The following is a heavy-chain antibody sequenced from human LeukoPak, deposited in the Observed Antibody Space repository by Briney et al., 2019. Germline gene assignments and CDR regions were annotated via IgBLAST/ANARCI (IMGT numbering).Heavy chain of an antibody. J-gene: IGHJ4*02. Sequence: GGSLRLSCAASGFTFSSYAMTWVRQAPGKGLEWVANIKQDGSEKQYVDSVKGRFAISRDNAKKSLYLQINTLRAEDTAVYYCVRGPHIAATSYWGQGTLVTVSS. CDR2: IKQDGSEK. CDR1: GFTFSSYA. D-gene: IGHD6-25*01. V-gene: IGHV3-7*03. CDR3: VRGPHIAATSY.